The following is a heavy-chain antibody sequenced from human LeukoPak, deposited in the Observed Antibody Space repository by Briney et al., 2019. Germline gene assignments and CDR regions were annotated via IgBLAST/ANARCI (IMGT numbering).Heavy chain of an antibody. J-gene: IGHJ4*02. V-gene: IGHV4-31*03. CDR1: GGSISSGGYY. CDR2: IYYSGST. Sequence: SETLSLTCTVSGGSISSGGYYWSWIRQHPGKGLEWIGYIYYSGSTYYNPSLKSRVTISVDTSKNQFSLKLSSVTAADTAVYYCARGSPYDYVWGSYRYFDYWGQGTLVTVSS. D-gene: IGHD3-16*02. CDR3: ARGSPYDYVWGSYRYFDY.